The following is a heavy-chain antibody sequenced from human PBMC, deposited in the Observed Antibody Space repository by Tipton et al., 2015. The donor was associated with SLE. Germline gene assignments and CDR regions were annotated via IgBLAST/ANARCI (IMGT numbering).Heavy chain of an antibody. J-gene: IGHJ3*01. CDR1: GDSINSDGYF. V-gene: IGHV4-61*08. CDR3: ARMGLCTTTTCNEGAFDV. Sequence: TLSLTCTVSGDSINSDGYFWTWIRQPPGKGLEWIGYIHYTGNTNYNPSLKSRVTMSVDTSKSQFSLKLTFVSAADTAIYYCARMGLCTTTTCNEGAFDVLGQGSMVTVSS. D-gene: IGHD2-2*01. CDR2: IHYTGNT.